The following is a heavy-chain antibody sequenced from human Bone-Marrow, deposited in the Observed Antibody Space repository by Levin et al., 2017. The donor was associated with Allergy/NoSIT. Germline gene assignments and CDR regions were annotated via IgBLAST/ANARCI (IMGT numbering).Heavy chain of an antibody. Sequence: TSSETLSLTCAVYGGSFSGYYWSWIRQPPGKGLEWIGEINHSGSTNYNPSLKSRVTISVDTSKNQFSLKLSSVTAADTAVYYCARGFSRMNDGMDVWGQGTTVTVSS. V-gene: IGHV4-34*01. CDR1: GGSFSGYY. CDR2: INHSGST. CDR3: ARGFSRMNDGMDV. J-gene: IGHJ6*02.